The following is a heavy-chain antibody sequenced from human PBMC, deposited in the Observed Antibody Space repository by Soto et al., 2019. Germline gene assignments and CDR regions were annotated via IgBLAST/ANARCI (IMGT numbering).Heavy chain of an antibody. CDR1: GDSMTSGDYS. D-gene: IGHD2-2*01. CDR2: IYRTGNT. CDR3: ARGDYQYSIDY. Sequence: SETLSLTCTVSGDSMTSGDYSWSWIRQPPGKGLEWLGYIYRTGNTHYSPSLKSRVSISQDRSKNQFSLELTSVTAADTAVYYCARGDYQYSIDYWGQGTLVTVS. J-gene: IGHJ4*02. V-gene: IGHV4-30-2*01.